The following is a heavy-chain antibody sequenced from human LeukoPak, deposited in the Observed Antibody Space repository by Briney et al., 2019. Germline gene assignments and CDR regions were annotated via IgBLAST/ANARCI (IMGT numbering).Heavy chain of an antibody. CDR2: ISSSGSTI. Sequence: GGSLRLSCAASGFTFSSYEMNWVRQAPGKGLEWVSYISSSGSTIYYADSVKGRFTISRDHAKNSLYLQMNSLRAEDTAVYYCARAEVAATFDYWGQGTLVTVSS. J-gene: IGHJ4*02. V-gene: IGHV3-48*03. D-gene: IGHD2-15*01. CDR1: GFTFSSYE. CDR3: ARAEVAATFDY.